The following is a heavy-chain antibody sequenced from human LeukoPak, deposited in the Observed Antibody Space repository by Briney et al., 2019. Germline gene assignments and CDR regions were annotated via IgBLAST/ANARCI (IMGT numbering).Heavy chain of an antibody. D-gene: IGHD5-12*01. CDR1: GLTFSSNS. CDR2: ISSSSTYI. J-gene: IGHJ4*02. CDR3: ARDRGYGYYYFDY. Sequence: GGSLRLSCADSGLTFSSNSMDWVRQAPGKGLEWVSSISSSSTYIYYADSVRGRFTISRDSAKKSLYLQMDSLRAEDTAVYFCARDRGYGYYYFDYWGQGTLVTVSS. V-gene: IGHV3-21*01.